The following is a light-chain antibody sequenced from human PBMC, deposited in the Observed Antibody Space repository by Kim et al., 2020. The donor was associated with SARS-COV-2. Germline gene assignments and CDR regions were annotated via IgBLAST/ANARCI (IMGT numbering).Light chain of an antibody. CDR2: DAS. V-gene: IGKV1-33*01. Sequence: DIQMTQSPSSLSASVGDRVTITCQAIQDITNSLNWFQQKPGKAPELLIYDASNLETGVPSRFSGRGSATNFTLTISSLQPEDIATYFCQQYDNLPLTFGRGTKVDIK. CDR3: QQYDNLPLT. J-gene: IGKJ4*01. CDR1: QDITNS.